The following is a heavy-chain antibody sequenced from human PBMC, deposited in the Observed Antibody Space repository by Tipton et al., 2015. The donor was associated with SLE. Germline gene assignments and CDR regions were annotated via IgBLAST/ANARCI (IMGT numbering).Heavy chain of an antibody. CDR3: ARAGNYDVLTGYFPVAFDY. CDR1: GGHFSGYF. CDR2: INHRGNT. Sequence: TLSLTCAVSGGHFSGYFWSWIRQSPGRGLEWIGEINHRGNTNYNPSLESRVTISVDSSKRRFFLNLDLVTAADAAVYYCARAGNYDVLTGYFPVAFDYWGQGTLVAVSS. D-gene: IGHD3-9*01. V-gene: IGHV4-34*01. J-gene: IGHJ4*02.